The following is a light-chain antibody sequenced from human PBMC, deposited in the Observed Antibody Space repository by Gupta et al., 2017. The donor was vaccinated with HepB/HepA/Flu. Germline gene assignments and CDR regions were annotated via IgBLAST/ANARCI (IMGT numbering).Light chain of an antibody. Sequence: QSMLTHPPSASGTPGQRVTISCSGSTSNIGNNYVYWYQQLPGTAPKLFIYKSSKRPSVVPDRFSGSKSGTSASVSISGLRAEDEADYYCAAGDNSRNGWVFGGGTKLTVL. V-gene: IGLV1-47*01. J-gene: IGLJ3*02. CDR3: AAGDNSRNGWV. CDR2: KSS. CDR1: TSNIGNNY.